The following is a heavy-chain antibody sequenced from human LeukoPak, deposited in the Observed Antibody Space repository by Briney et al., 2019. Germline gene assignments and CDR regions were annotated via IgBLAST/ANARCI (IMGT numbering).Heavy chain of an antibody. D-gene: IGHD2-2*01. CDR1: GVTFSSYG. Sequence: GRSLRLSCAASGVTFSSYGMHWVRQAPGKGLEWVADIWYDGSTKYYADSEKGRLTISRDNSTNTLYLQMHSLRAEDTAVYYCARDTCTSCYAFDIWGQGTMVTVSS. CDR2: IWYDGSTK. V-gene: IGHV3-33*01. J-gene: IGHJ3*02. CDR3: ARDTCTSCYAFDI.